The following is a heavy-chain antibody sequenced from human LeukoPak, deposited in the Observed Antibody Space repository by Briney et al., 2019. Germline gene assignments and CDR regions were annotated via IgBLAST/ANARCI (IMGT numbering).Heavy chain of an antibody. J-gene: IGHJ5*02. V-gene: IGHV4-39*02. CDR2: IYYSGNT. CDR1: GASISSYY. CDR3: ARYRYSSGWPNWFDP. Sequence: SETLSLTCTVSGASISSYYWAWIRQPPGKGLEWIGTIYYSGNTYYNPSLKSRVTLSVDTSKNHFSLRLSSVTGADTAVYYCARYRYSSGWPNWFDPWGQGTLVTVSS. D-gene: IGHD6-19*01.